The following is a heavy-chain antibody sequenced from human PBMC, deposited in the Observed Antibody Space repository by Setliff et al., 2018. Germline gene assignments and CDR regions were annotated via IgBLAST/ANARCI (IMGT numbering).Heavy chain of an antibody. Sequence: SETLSLTCTVSAASISSGTFHWSWIRQPAGKGLEWIGRVDTSGSNYNPSLNGRVTISRDTSQNQFSLKLSSVTAADTAVYFCVTYYVGLGGRGYWGQGTLVTV. D-gene: IGHD3-16*01. CDR1: AASISSGTFH. V-gene: IGHV4-61*02. CDR3: VTYYVGLGGRGY. J-gene: IGHJ4*02. CDR2: VDTSGS.